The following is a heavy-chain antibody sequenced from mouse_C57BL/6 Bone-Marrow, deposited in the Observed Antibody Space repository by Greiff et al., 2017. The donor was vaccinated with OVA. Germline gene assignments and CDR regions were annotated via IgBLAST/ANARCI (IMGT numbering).Heavy chain of an antibody. Sequence: QVQLQQPGAELVKPGASVKVSCKASGYTFTSYWMHWVKQRPGQGLEWIGRIHPSDSDTNYNQKFKGKATLTVDKSASTAYMPLSSLTSEDSAVYYCAIRDYYGSEFAYWGQGTLVTVSA. CDR1: GYTFTSYW. D-gene: IGHD1-1*01. CDR3: AIRDYYGSEFAY. J-gene: IGHJ3*01. CDR2: IHPSDSDT. V-gene: IGHV1-74*01.